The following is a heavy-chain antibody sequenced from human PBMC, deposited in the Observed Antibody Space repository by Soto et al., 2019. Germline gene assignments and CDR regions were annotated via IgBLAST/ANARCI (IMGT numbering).Heavy chain of an antibody. Sequence: GGSLRLSCAASGFTFSNAWMNWVRQAPGKGLEWVGRIKSKTDGGTTDYAAPVKGRFTISRDDSKNTLYLQMNSLKTEDTAVYYCTTARVVPAADYYYYYGMEVWGQGTTVTVSS. CDR1: GFTFSNAW. J-gene: IGHJ6*02. CDR3: TTARVVPAADYYYYYGMEV. V-gene: IGHV3-15*07. CDR2: IKSKTDGGTT. D-gene: IGHD2-2*01.